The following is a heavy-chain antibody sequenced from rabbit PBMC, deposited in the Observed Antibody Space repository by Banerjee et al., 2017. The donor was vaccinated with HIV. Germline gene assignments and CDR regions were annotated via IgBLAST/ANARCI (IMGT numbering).Heavy chain of an antibody. Sequence: QSLEESGGDLVKPGASLTLTCTASGFSFSSYAMCWVRQAPGKGLEWIGCIYSGSSGSAYYASWAKGRFTISKTSSTTVTLQMTSLTAADTATYFCARGPYRANLWGPGTLVTVS. J-gene: IGHJ4*01. CDR3: ARGPYRANL. CDR1: GFSFSSYA. V-gene: IGHV1S40*01. D-gene: IGHD1-1*01. CDR2: IYSGSSGSA.